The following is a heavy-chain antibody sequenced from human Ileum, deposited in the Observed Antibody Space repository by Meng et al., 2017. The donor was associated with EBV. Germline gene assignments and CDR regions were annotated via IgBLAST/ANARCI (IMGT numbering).Heavy chain of an antibody. J-gene: IGHJ4*02. CDR3: ARRPGSPSSRFDY. CDR2: IYWNDDK. Sequence: SCPPLYNTTHTPTLPFPFSRFSLPSSGVGVGWIRQPPGKALEWLALIYWNDDKRYSPSLKSRLTVTRDTSKNQVVLTLTNVDPVDTATYYCARRPGSPSSRFDYWGQGTLVTVSS. CDR1: RFSLPSSGVG. V-gene: IGHV2-5*01. D-gene: IGHD6-6*01.